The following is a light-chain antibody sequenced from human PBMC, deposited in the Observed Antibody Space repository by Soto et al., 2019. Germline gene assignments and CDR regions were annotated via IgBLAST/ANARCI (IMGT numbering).Light chain of an antibody. CDR2: GAS. J-gene: IGKJ2*01. V-gene: IGKV3-20*01. Sequence: EIVLTQSPGTLSLSPGESAILSCRASQSVNSNYLAWYQQKPGQAPRLLIYGASSRATGVPNRFSGSGSGTDFTLTISSLEPEDCAVYYCHQYGLSPRHPFGQGTKLEIK. CDR1: QSVNSNY. CDR3: HQYGLSPRHP.